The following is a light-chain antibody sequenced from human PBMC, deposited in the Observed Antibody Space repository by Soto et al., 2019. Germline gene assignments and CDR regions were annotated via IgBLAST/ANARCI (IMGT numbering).Light chain of an antibody. CDR1: QSVDTTF. Sequence: EIVLTQSPGSLSLSPGQRATLSCRASQSVDTTFFAWYQKKPGQAPRLLIYGASKRATGIPDRFSGSGSGTDLTLIISSLEPEDFAVYYCQQYMSSVTFGQGTKVEIK. CDR2: GAS. CDR3: QQYMSSVT. J-gene: IGKJ1*01. V-gene: IGKV3-20*01.